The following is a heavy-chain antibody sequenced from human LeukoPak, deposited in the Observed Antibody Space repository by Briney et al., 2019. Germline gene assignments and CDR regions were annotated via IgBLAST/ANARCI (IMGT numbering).Heavy chain of an antibody. CDR1: GFTFSSYW. CDR3: AGLYYDFWSGDAFDI. V-gene: IGHV3-7*01. CDR2: IKQDGSEK. J-gene: IGHJ3*02. Sequence: GGSLRLSCAASGFTFSSYWMSWVRQAPGKGLEWVANIKQDGSEKYYVDSVKGRFTNSRDNAKNSLYLQMNSLRAEDTAVYYCAGLYYDFWSGDAFDIWGQGTMVTVSS. D-gene: IGHD3-3*01.